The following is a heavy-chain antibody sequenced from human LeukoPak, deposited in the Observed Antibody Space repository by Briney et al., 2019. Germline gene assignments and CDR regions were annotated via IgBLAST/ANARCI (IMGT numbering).Heavy chain of an antibody. CDR3: ARDLGEIVGAPFDY. CDR2: ISSSSSYI. J-gene: IGHJ4*02. V-gene: IGHV3-21*01. Sequence: GGSLRLSCAASGFTFSSYSMNWVRQAPGKGLEWVSSISSSSSYIYYADSVKGRFTISRDNAKNSLYLQMNSLRAEDTAVYYCARDLGEIVGAPFDYWGQGTLVTVSS. CDR1: GFTFSSYS. D-gene: IGHD5-12*01.